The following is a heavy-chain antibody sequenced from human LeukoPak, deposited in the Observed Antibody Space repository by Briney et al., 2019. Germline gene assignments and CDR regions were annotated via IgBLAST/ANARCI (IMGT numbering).Heavy chain of an antibody. J-gene: IGHJ6*02. Sequence: SQTLSLTCTVSGGSISSGGYYWSWTRQHPGKGLEWIGYIYYSGSTYYNPSLKSRVTISVDTSKNQFSLKLSSVTAADTAVYYCARDRLESDGMDVWGQGTTVTVSS. CDR2: IYYSGST. CDR1: GGSISSGGYY. CDR3: ARDRLESDGMDV. V-gene: IGHV4-31*03. D-gene: IGHD3-3*01.